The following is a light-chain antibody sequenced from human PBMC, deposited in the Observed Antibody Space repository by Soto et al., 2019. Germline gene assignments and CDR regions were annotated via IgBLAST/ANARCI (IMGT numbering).Light chain of an antibody. CDR1: QSVSSY. V-gene: IGKV3-11*01. J-gene: IGKJ5*01. CDR3: QKGRNLLLIR. CDR2: DAS. Sequence: TLSFRASQSVSSYLAWYQQEPGQAPRLLSNDASNRATGIPARFSGGGSGTDFTLTIDYLVPEEVAIHDCQKGRNLLLIRFGEGTRLEVK.